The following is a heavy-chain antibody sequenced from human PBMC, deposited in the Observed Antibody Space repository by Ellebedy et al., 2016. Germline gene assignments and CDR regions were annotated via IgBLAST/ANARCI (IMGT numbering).Heavy chain of an antibody. V-gene: IGHV3-30*03. CDR3: ARDRGYDSN. Sequence: GESLKISXAASGFIFSSYAMHWVRQAPGKGLEWVAVISYDGTKKYYGDSVKGRFTISRDNAKSSLYLQMNSLGVEDTAVYYCARDRGYDSNWGQGTLVTVSS. J-gene: IGHJ4*02. CDR1: GFIFSSYA. CDR2: ISYDGTKK. D-gene: IGHD3-22*01.